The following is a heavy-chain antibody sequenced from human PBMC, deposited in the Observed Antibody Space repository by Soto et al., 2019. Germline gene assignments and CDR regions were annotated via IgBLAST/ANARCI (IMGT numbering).Heavy chain of an antibody. CDR3: ARGGEPQQWLVLDYYYGMDV. V-gene: IGHV4-59*01. CDR2: IYYSGST. Sequence: SETLSLTCTVSGGSISSYYWSWIRQPPGKGLEWIGYIYYSGSTNYNPSLKSRVTISVDTSKNQFSLKLSSVTAADTAVYYCARGGEPQQWLVLDYYYGMDVWGQGTTVTVSS. CDR1: GGSISSYY. D-gene: IGHD6-19*01. J-gene: IGHJ6*02.